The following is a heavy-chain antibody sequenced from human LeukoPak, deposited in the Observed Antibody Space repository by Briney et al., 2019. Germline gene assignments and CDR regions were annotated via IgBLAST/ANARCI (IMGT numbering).Heavy chain of an antibody. V-gene: IGHV4-34*01. D-gene: IGHD5-18*01. CDR2: INHSGST. J-gene: IGHJ4*02. CDR3: ARAGRGYSYGFILYY. CDR1: GGSFSGYY. Sequence: SETLSLTCAVYGGSFSGYYWSWIRQPPGKGLEWIGEINHSGSTNYNPSLKSRVTISVDTSKNQFSLKLSSVTAADTAVYYCARAGRGYSYGFILYYWGQGTLVTVSS.